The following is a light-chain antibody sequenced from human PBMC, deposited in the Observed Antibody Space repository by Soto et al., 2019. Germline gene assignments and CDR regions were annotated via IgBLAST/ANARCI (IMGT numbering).Light chain of an antibody. CDR1: RSNIGNNY. V-gene: IGLV1-51*02. Sequence: QSLLTQPPSVSAAPGQKVTISCSGGRSNIGNNYVSWYQHLPGTAPKLLIYENNRRPSGIPDRFSGSKSGASATLGITGLQTGDEADYYCGTWDSSLSAVVFGGGTQLTVL. CDR3: GTWDSSLSAVV. CDR2: ENN. J-gene: IGLJ2*01.